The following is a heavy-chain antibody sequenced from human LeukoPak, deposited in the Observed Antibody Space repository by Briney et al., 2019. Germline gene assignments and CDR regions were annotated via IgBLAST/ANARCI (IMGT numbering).Heavy chain of an antibody. V-gene: IGHV3-21*01. CDR1: GFTFSSYS. Sequence: GGSLRLSCAAAGFTFSSYSMNWVRQAPGKGLEWVSSMCSSRRYIHNANSVKGRFTISRDNAKNSLYLQMNSLRAEDTAVYYCARGLISSGWYRDGYPSDAFDIWGEGTVVTSST. J-gene: IGHJ3*02. D-gene: IGHD6-19*01. CDR3: ARGLISSGWYRDGYPSDAFDI. CDR2: MCSSRRYI.